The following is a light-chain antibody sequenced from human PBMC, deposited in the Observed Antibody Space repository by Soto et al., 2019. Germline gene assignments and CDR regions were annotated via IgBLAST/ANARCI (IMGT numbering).Light chain of an antibody. CDR2: EVT. J-gene: IGLJ3*02. CDR3: SSYAGGYTWV. V-gene: IGLV2-11*01. Sequence: QSALTQPRSVSGAPGQSVTISCTGTSSDFGGFDHVSWYQQYPGKAPKLVIFEVTERPSAVPDRFSGSKSGNTASLAISGLQTEDEADYYCSSYAGGYTWVFGGGTQLTVL. CDR1: SSDFGGFDH.